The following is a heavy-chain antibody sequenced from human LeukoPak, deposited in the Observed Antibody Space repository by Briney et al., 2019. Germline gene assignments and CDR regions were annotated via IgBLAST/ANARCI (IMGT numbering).Heavy chain of an antibody. CDR3: AREVFMVRGSNDY. J-gene: IGHJ4*02. CDR2: ISSSSSTI. V-gene: IGHV3-48*01. Sequence: GGSLRLSCAASGFTFSSYSMNWVRQAPGKGLEWVSYISSSSSTIYYADSVKGRFTISRDNAKNSLYLQMNSLRAEDTAVYYCAREVFMVRGSNDYWGQGTLVTVSS. CDR1: GFTFSSYS. D-gene: IGHD3-10*01.